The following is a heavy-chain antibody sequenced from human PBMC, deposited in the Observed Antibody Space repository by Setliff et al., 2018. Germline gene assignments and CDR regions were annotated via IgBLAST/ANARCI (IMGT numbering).Heavy chain of an antibody. Sequence: GGSLRLSCAASGFTFSNYYMTWIRQAPGKGLEWIPYIHDSGSPTYYADSVKGRFTVSRDNAKNSLYLQMTSLRAENTAIYYCARTTGYRLEGDFDYWGQGTLVTVSS. J-gene: IGHJ4*02. CDR1: GFTFSNYY. V-gene: IGHV3-11*01. CDR2: IHDSGSPT. CDR3: ARTTGYRLEGDFDY. D-gene: IGHD3-16*01.